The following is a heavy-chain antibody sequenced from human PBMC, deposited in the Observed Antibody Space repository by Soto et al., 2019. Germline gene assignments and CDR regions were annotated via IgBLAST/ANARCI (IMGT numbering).Heavy chain of an antibody. D-gene: IGHD1-1*01. J-gene: IGHJ4*02. V-gene: IGHV3-74*01. CDR2: VDADGSGT. Sequence: PGGSLRLSCAASGFTFSSYSMNWVRQAPGTGLVWVSRVDADGSGTTYAGSVKGRFSISRDNAKNTVSLQMNNLRAEDTAVYYCAGASGWKFDYWGLGVLVTVSS. CDR1: GFTFSSYS. CDR3: AGASGWKFDY.